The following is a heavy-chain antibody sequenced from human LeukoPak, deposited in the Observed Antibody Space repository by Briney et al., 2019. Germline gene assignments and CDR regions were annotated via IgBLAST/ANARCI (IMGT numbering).Heavy chain of an antibody. CDR2: INAGNGDT. V-gene: IGHV1-3*01. D-gene: IGHD2-21*01. CDR1: GYTFTKYV. J-gene: IGHJ4*02. Sequence: ASVKVSCKASGYTFTKYVVHWVRQAPGQRPEWMGWINAGNGDTKYLQNFQDRVTITRDTSANTAYIELSSLTSEDTALYYCARDDCGDTCYPGGYWGQGTLVTVSS. CDR3: ARDDCGDTCYPGGY.